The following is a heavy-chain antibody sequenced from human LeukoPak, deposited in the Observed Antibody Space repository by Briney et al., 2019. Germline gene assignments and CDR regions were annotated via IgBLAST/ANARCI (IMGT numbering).Heavy chain of an antibody. CDR2: ISYDGSNK. V-gene: IGHV3-30*03. J-gene: IGHJ6*02. D-gene: IGHD2-2*01. CDR3: ARVIVVVPAATLSGMDV. CDR1: GFTFSSYG. Sequence: PGGSLRLSCAASGFTFSSYGMHWVRQAPGKGLEWVAVISYDGSNKYYADSVKGRFTISRDNSKNTLYLQMNSLRAEDTAVYYCARVIVVVPAATLSGMDVWGQGTTVTVSS.